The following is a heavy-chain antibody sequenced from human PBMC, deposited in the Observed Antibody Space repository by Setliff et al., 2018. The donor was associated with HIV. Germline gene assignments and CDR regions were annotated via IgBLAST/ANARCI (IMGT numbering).Heavy chain of an antibody. Sequence: GGSLRLSCAASGFTFSSYAMSWVRQAPGKGLDWVSAISSSGGSTYYADSVKGRFTISRDNSKSTLYLQMNSLRDGDTALYYCAKNTPSIINYPYYYYMDVWGKGTTVTVSS. D-gene: IGHD1-7*01. CDR1: GFTFSSYA. CDR3: AKNTPSIINYPYYYYMDV. V-gene: IGHV3-23*01. CDR2: ISSSGGST. J-gene: IGHJ6*03.